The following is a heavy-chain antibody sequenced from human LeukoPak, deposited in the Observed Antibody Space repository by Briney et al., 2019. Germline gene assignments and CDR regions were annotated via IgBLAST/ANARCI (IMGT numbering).Heavy chain of an antibody. J-gene: IGHJ3*02. Sequence: SETLSLTCTVSGGSISSYYWSWIRQPPGKGLEWIGYIYYSGSTNYNPSLKSRVTTSVDTSKNQFSLKLSSVTAADTAVYYCARIYDSSGHDAFDIWGQGTMVTVSS. D-gene: IGHD3-22*01. CDR2: IYYSGST. CDR3: ARIYDSSGHDAFDI. CDR1: GGSISSYY. V-gene: IGHV4-59*01.